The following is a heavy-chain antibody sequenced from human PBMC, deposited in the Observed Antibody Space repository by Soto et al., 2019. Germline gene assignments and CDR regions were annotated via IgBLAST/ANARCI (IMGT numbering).Heavy chain of an antibody. Sequence: GESLKISCKGSGYSFTSYWIGWVRQMPGKGLEWMGIIYPGDSDTRYSPSFQGQVTISADKSISTAYLQWSSLEASDTAMYYCATDLSGYSYGRPLGYYYYGMDVWGQGTTVTVSS. J-gene: IGHJ6*02. CDR3: ATDLSGYSYGRPLGYYYYGMDV. CDR1: GYSFTSYW. CDR2: IYPGDSDT. V-gene: IGHV5-51*01. D-gene: IGHD5-18*01.